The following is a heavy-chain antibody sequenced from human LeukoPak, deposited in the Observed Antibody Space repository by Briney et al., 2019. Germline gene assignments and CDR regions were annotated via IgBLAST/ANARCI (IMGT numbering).Heavy chain of an antibody. J-gene: IGHJ6*01. D-gene: IGHD5/OR15-5a*01. CDR2: IYSGGST. Sequence: GGSLRLSCAASGFTVSSNYMSWVRQAPGKGLEWVSVIYSGGSTYYADSVKGRFTISRDNSKNTLYLQMNSLRAEDTAVYYCARDVYGLYYYHGMDVWGQGTTVTVSS. V-gene: IGHV3-53*01. CDR1: GFTVSSNY. CDR3: ARDVYGLYYYHGMDV.